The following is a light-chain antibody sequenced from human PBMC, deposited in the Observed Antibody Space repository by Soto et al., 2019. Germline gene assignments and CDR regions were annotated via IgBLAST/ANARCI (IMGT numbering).Light chain of an antibody. CDR2: WAS. Sequence: DMVMTQCPDSLAVSLGERATINCKSSQSVLYSSNNKNYLAWYQQKPGQPPKLLIYWASTRESGVPDRLSGSGSGTDFTLTISSLQAEDVAVYYCLQYYSSPYTFGQGTKLEIK. CDR3: LQYYSSPYT. V-gene: IGKV4-1*01. CDR1: QSVLYSSNNKNY. J-gene: IGKJ2*01.